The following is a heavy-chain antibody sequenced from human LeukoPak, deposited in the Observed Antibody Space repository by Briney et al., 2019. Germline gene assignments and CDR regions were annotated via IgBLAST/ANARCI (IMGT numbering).Heavy chain of an antibody. CDR2: ISIDDGTE. D-gene: IGHD6-13*01. CDR3: AREAYSRSLGY. CDR1: GFTVSSYD. J-gene: IGHJ4*02. Sequence: PGGSLRLSCAASGFTVSSYDMIWVRQAPGKGLEWVSYISIDDGTEYYADSVKGRFTISRDEAKNSLYLQMKSLRAEDTAVYYCAREAYSRSLGYWGQGTLVTVSS. V-gene: IGHV3-48*03.